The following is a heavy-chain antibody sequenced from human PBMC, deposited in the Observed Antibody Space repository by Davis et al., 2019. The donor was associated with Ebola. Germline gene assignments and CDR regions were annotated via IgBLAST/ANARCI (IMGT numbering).Heavy chain of an antibody. J-gene: IGHJ3*02. V-gene: IGHV3-74*01. CDR2: INSYGSST. CDR3: AREASGSALAAFDI. D-gene: IGHD1-26*01. Sequence: AASVKVSCAASGFTFSSYWIHWVRQAPGKGLVWVSRINSYGSSTSYADSVKGRFTISRDNAKNTLYLQMNSLRAEDTAVYYCAREASGSALAAFDIWGQGTMVTVSS. CDR1: GFTFSSYW.